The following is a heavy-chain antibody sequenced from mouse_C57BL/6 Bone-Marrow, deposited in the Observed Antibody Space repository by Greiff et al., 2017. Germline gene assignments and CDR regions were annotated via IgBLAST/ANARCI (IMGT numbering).Heavy chain of an antibody. D-gene: IGHD1-1*01. J-gene: IGHJ1*03. Sequence: VQLQQSGPELVKPGASVKISCKASGYAFSSSWMNWVKQRPGKGLEWIGRIYPGDGDTNYNGKFKGKVTLTADKSSSTAYMQLSSLTSEDSAVCFCARRYYGSWYWYFDVWGTGSTVTVS. CDR3: ARRYYGSWYWYFDV. CDR1: GYAFSSSW. CDR2: IYPGDGDT. V-gene: IGHV1-82*01.